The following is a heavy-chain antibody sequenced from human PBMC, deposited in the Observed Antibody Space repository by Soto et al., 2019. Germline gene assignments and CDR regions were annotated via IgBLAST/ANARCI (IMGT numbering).Heavy chain of an antibody. Sequence: SETLSLTCTVSGGSISSSSYYWGWIRQPPGKGLEWIGSIYYSGSTYYNPSLKSRVTISVDTSKNQSSLKLSSVTAADTAVYYCARDGDGDCSSTRCSYYFDYWGQGTLVTVSS. D-gene: IGHD2-2*01. J-gene: IGHJ4*02. CDR3: ARDGDGDCSSTRCSYYFDY. CDR2: IYYSGST. V-gene: IGHV4-39*02. CDR1: GGSISSSSYY.